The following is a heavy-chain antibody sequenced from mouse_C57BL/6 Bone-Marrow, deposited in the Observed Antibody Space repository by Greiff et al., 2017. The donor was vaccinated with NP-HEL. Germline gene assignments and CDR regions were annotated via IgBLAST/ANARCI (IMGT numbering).Heavy chain of an antibody. V-gene: IGHV1-64*01. CDR1: GYTFTSYW. D-gene: IGHD1-1*02. J-gene: IGHJ2*01. CDR2: IHPNSGST. CDR3: ARYGLYYFDY. Sequence: QVQLQLPGAELVKPGASVKLSCKASGYTFTSYWMHWVKQRPGQGLEWIGMIHPNSGSTNYNEKFKSKATLTVDKSSSTAYMQLSSLTAEDSAVYYCARYGLYYFDYWGQGTTLTVSS.